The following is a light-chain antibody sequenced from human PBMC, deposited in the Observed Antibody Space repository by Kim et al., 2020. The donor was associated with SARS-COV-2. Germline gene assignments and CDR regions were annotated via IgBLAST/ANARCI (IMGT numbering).Light chain of an antibody. CDR1: SSDVGRYDY. Sequence: QSVLTQPASVSGSPGQSITISCTGTSSDVGRYDYVSWYQHHPGKAPKLIIYDVTERPSGVSNRFSGSKSGNTASLTISGLQAEDEADYYCCSYTSSSTLIFGGGTQLTVL. V-gene: IGLV2-14*03. CDR3: CSYTSSSTLI. CDR2: DVT. J-gene: IGLJ2*01.